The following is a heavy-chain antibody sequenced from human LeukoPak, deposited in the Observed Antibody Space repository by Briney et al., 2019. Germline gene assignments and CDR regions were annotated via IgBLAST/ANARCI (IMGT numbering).Heavy chain of an antibody. CDR3: ARGPPYYYDSSGKTEGVDY. Sequence: PSETLSLTCAVYGGSFSGYYWSWIRQPPGKGLEWIGEINHSGSTNYNPSLKSRVTISVGTSKNQFSLKLSSVTAADTAVYYCARGPPYYYDSSGKTEGVDYWGQGTLVTVSS. CDR2: INHSGST. V-gene: IGHV4-34*01. D-gene: IGHD3-22*01. J-gene: IGHJ4*02. CDR1: GGSFSGYY.